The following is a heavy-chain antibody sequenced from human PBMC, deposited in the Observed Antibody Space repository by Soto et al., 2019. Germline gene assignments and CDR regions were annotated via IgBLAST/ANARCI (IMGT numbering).Heavy chain of an antibody. CDR2: MYYSGST. CDR3: ARVPDR. Sequence: SETLSLTCTVAGDSVSSGDFYWRWIRKPPGKGLEWIGYMYYSGSTHYNPSLKSRIAISVDTSKNQFSLKLSSVTAADTAVYYCARVPDRWGQGTLVTVSS. CDR1: GDSVSSGDFY. D-gene: IGHD2-2*01. J-gene: IGHJ5*02. V-gene: IGHV4-30-4*01.